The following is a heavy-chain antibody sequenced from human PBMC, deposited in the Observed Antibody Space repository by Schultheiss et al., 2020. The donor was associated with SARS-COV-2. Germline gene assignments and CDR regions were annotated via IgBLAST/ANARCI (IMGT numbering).Heavy chain of an antibody. CDR1: GFTFSSYW. Sequence: GGSLRLSCAASGFTFSSYWMHWVRQAPGKGLVWVSRINSDGSSTSYADSVKGRFTISRDNAKNTLYLQMNSLRAEDTAVYYCAREYDFWSGYSGRLGYWGQGTLVTVSS. V-gene: IGHV3-74*01. J-gene: IGHJ4*02. D-gene: IGHD3-3*01. CDR2: INSDGSST. CDR3: AREYDFWSGYSGRLGY.